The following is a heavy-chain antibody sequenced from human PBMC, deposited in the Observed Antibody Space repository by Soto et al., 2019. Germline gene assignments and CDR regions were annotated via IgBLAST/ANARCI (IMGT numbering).Heavy chain of an antibody. CDR1: GFTFRDYS. CDR2: ISSSSSTM. V-gene: IGHV3-48*02. J-gene: IGHJ6*02. CDR3: ARGNYYYYGLDV. Sequence: GASLRLSCAASGFTFRDYSMNWVRQAPGKGLEWLSSISSSSSTMYYADSVKGRFTISRDDAKHSLYLQMNSLRDEDTAVYYCARGNYYYYGLDVLGQGTTVTVSS. D-gene: IGHD3-10*01.